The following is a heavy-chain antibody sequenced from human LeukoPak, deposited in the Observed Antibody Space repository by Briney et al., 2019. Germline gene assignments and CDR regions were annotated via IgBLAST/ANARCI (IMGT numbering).Heavy chain of an antibody. CDR2: IYVTGST. CDR3: ARDSGTTGEVKFDP. Sequence: PSETLSLTCAVYGGSFSGYYWSWIRQPPGKGLEWIGRIYVTGSTTYNPSLESRVTISLDTSKNHFSLKLRSVTAADTAVYYCARDSGTTGEVKFDPWGQGTLVTVSS. D-gene: IGHD1-7*01. J-gene: IGHJ5*02. V-gene: IGHV4-59*10. CDR1: GGSFSGYY.